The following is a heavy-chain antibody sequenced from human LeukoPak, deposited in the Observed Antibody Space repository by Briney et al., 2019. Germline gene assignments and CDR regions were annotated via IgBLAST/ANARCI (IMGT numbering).Heavy chain of an antibody. Sequence: SGGSLRLSCAASGFTFSDYYMCWIRQAPGKGLEWVSYISSSSSYTNYADSVKGRFTISRDNAKNSLYLQMNSLRAEDAAVYYCARVAYGYSVDYWGQGTLVTVSS. CDR2: ISSSSSYT. J-gene: IGHJ4*02. CDR3: ARVAYGYSVDY. D-gene: IGHD5-18*01. V-gene: IGHV3-11*06. CDR1: GFTFSDYY.